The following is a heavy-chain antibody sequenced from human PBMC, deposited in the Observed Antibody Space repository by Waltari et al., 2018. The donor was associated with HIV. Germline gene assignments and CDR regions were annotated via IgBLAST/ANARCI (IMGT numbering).Heavy chain of an antibody. CDR3: ARGQGYCTNGVCYKRASFDY. CDR2: MNPNSGNT. V-gene: IGHV1-8*02. J-gene: IGHJ4*02. CDR1: GYIFNNND. D-gene: IGHD2-8*01. Sequence: QVQLVQSGAEIKKPGASVKLSCKASGYIFNNNDINWVRQATGQGLEWMGWMNPNSGNTGYAQKFQGRVTMTRNTSISTAYMELSSLRSEDTAIYYCARGQGYCTNGVCYKRASFDYWGQGILVTVSS.